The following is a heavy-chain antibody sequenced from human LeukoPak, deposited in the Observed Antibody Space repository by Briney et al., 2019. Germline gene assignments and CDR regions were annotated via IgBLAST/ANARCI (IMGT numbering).Heavy chain of an antibody. CDR3: AKDRSITMIVVVTKGFDY. Sequence: GSLRLSCAASGFTFSSYATHWVRQAPGKGLEWVSAISGSGGSTYYADSVKGRFTISRDNSKNTLYLQMNSLRAEDTAVYYCAKDRSITMIVVVTKGFDYWGQGTLVTVSS. D-gene: IGHD3-22*01. CDR1: GFTFSSYA. CDR2: ISGSGGST. V-gene: IGHV3-23*01. J-gene: IGHJ4*02.